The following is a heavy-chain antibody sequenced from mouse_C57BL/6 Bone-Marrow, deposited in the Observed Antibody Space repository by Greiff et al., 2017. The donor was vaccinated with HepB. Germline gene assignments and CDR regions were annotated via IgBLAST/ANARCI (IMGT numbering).Heavy chain of an antibody. CDR3: ERLYYGFDY. J-gene: IGHJ2*01. CDR1: GYAFSSSW. CDR2: IYPGDGDT. D-gene: IGHD1-1*01. V-gene: IGHV1-82*01. Sequence: QVQLQQSGPELVKPGASVKISCKASGYAFSSSWMNWVKQRPGKGLEWIGRIYPGDGDTNYNGKFKGKATLTADKSSSTAYMQLSSLTSEDSAVYFCERLYYGFDYWGQGTTLTVSS.